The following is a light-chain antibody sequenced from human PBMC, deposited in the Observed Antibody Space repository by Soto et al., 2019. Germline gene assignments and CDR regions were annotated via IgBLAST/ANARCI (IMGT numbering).Light chain of an antibody. CDR3: QQYDTLRGT. CDR1: QDITNY. J-gene: IGKJ3*01. Sequence: DIQMTQSPSSLSAAVGDRVTITCQASQDITNYLNCYQQKPGKAPNLLIYDASNLETGGPSRFSGSGSWTHFTFTISCLQTEDIATYDCQQYDTLRGTFGPGTKVYIK. CDR2: DAS. V-gene: IGKV1-33*01.